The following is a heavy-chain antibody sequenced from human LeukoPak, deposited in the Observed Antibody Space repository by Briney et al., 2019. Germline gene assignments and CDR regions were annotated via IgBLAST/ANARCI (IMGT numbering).Heavy chain of an antibody. Sequence: PSETLSLTCAVYGGSFSGYYWSWIRQPPGKGLEWLGEINHTGNTNYNPSLKSRVTISIDTSKNQFSLKLRSVTAADTAVYYCAGPGVAAFDYWGQGTLVTVSS. J-gene: IGHJ4*02. CDR2: INHTGNT. V-gene: IGHV4-34*01. CDR3: AGPGVAAFDY. D-gene: IGHD6-19*01. CDR1: GGSFSGYY.